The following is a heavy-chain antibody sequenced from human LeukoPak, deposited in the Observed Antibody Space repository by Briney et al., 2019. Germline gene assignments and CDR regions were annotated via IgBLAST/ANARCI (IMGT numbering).Heavy chain of an antibody. Sequence: GRSLRLSCAASGFTFSSYGMHWVRQAPGKGLEWVAVISYDGSNKYYADSVKGRFTISRDNSKNTLYLQMNSLRAEDTAVYYCAKEYSSSWYPGMDVWGQGTTVTVFS. CDR1: GFTFSSYG. CDR2: ISYDGSNK. J-gene: IGHJ6*02. D-gene: IGHD6-13*01. CDR3: AKEYSSSWYPGMDV. V-gene: IGHV3-30*18.